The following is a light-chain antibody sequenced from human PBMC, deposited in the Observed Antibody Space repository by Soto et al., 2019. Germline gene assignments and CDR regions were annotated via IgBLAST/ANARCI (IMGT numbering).Light chain of an antibody. J-gene: IGKJ2*01. CDR3: QQYDTYYT. V-gene: IGKV1-5*01. Sequence: DIPMTQTPSTLSGSVGDRVTISCRASQTISNWLAWYQQKPGKAPTILIYDVSRLESGVPSRFSGSGSGTEFTLTINSLQPDDFATYYCQQYDTYYTLCQGTKVDIK. CDR1: QTISNW. CDR2: DVS.